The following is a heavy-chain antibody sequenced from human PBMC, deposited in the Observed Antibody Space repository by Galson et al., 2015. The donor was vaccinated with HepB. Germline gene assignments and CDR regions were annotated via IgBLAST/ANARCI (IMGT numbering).Heavy chain of an antibody. CDR3: ARVDYYDSGTYSGGYYYGMDV. J-gene: IGHJ6*02. CDR1: GYTFTSYG. D-gene: IGHD3-22*01. V-gene: IGHV1-18*01. Sequence: SVKVSCKASGYTFTSYGISWVRQAPGQGLEWMGWMSAYNSNTKYAQKVQGRVNMTADTSTSTAYMDLRSLRPDDTAVYYCARVDYYDSGTYSGGYYYGMDVWGQGTTVTVSS. CDR2: MSAYNSNT.